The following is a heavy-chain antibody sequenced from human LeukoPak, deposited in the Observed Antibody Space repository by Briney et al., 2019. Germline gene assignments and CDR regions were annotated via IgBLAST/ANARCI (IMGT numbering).Heavy chain of an antibody. J-gene: IGHJ4*02. CDR3: GRHDGGSGWPWLGIDY. Sequence: RASVKVSCKASGYTFTSYGISWVRQAPGQGREWMGWVSAYNGNTNYAQKFQGRVTMTTDTPTSTVYMELRSLRSDDTAVYYCGRHDGGSGWPWLGIDYWGQGTLVTVSS. D-gene: IGHD6-25*01. CDR2: VSAYNGNT. V-gene: IGHV1-18*01. CDR1: GYTFTSYG.